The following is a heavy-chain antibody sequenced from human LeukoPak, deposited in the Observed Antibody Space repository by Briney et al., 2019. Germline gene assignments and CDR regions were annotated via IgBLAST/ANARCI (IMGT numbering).Heavy chain of an antibody. D-gene: IGHD1-1*01. Sequence: GGSLRLSCAASGFTFSSYGMHWVRQAPGKGLEWVAVISYDVGKKYYADSVKGRFTISRDNSKNTLYLQMNSLRAEDTAVYYCATGGTVRAFDIWGQGTMVTVSS. V-gene: IGHV3-30*03. CDR1: GFTFSSYG. J-gene: IGHJ3*02. CDR3: ATGGTVRAFDI. CDR2: ISYDVGKK.